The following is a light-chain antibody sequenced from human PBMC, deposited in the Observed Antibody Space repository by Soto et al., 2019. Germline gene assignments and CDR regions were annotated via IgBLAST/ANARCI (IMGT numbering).Light chain of an antibody. V-gene: IGKV3-11*01. CDR1: QSVSSY. J-gene: IGKJ1*01. CDR2: DAS. Sequence: EIVLTQSPATLSLSPGERATLSCRASQSVSSYFAWYQQKPGQARRLLIYDASNRATGIPARFSGSGSGTDFPLTISSLEPDDFAVYYCQQRGNWPVTFGQGTRVDIK. CDR3: QQRGNWPVT.